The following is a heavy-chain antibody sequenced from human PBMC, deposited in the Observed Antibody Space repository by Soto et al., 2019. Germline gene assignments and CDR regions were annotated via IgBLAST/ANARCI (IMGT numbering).Heavy chain of an antibody. CDR1: RFDFSSYE. D-gene: IGHD2-8*01. CDR2: VSLTGDRT. Sequence: VGSLRLSCVASRFDFSSYEMSWVRQAAGKGLEWVSRVSLTGDRTNYAGSVKGRFTVSRDNFKNALYLEMDSLRPDDTAIYYCARGGGYCTPTSCAIDSWGRGTPVTVSS. V-gene: IGHV3-23*01. J-gene: IGHJ4*02. CDR3: ARGGGYCTPTSCAIDS.